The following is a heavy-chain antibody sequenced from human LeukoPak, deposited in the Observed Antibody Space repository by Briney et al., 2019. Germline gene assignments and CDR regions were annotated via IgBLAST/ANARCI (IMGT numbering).Heavy chain of an antibody. V-gene: IGHV3-7*01. CDR2: IRQDGNDK. J-gene: IGHJ3*02. D-gene: IGHD6-13*01. CDR1: EFTFSNYW. Sequence: GGSLRLSCAASEFTFSNYWMSWGRQAPGQGLEWVANIRQDGNDKKYVDSGNARFTIPRDNAKNSLYLPMNNLRAEHTAVYYCARDTSPSTAAVGYDALDIWGQGTMVIVSS. CDR3: ARDTSPSTAAVGYDALDI.